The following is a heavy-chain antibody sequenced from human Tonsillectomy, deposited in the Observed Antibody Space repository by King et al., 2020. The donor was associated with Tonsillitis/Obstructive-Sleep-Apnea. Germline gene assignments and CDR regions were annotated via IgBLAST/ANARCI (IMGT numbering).Heavy chain of an antibody. CDR3: ASSSLAKYFCDYMDV. Sequence: VQLVESGSELKKPGASVKVSCKASGYTFTSYAMNWVRQAPGQGLEWMGWINTNTGNPTYAQGFTGRFVFSLDTSVSTAYLQISSLKTEDTAVYYCASSSLAKYFCDYMDVWGTGTTVPVSS. CDR1: GYTFTSYA. D-gene: IGHD6-6*01. V-gene: IGHV7-4-1*02. CDR2: INTNTGNP. J-gene: IGHJ6*03.